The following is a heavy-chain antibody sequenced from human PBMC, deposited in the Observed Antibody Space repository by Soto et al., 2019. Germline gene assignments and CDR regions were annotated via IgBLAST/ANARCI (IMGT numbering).Heavy chain of an antibody. CDR2: ISGSGGST. CDR3: AKGEPMVLGYYEHFYNGMDF. J-gene: IGHJ6*02. Sequence: GGSLRLSCAASGFTFSSYAMSWVRQAPGKGLEWVSAISGSGGSTYYADSVKGRFTISRDNSKNTLYLQMNSLRAEDTAVYYCAKGEPMVLGYYEHFYNGMDFWGQGTTVTVSS. D-gene: IGHD3-10*01. CDR1: GFTFSSYA. V-gene: IGHV3-23*01.